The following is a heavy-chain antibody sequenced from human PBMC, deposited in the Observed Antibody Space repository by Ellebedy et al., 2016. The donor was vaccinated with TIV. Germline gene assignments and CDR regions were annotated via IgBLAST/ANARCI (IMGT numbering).Heavy chain of an antibody. CDR1: GGSFDAYN. J-gene: IGHJ4*02. Sequence: SETLSLTCAFSGGSFDAYNWNWIRQPPGKGLEWIGEIHANGNTNHNPSLKSRVTMSVDTSKKQFSLKMNYVTAADTAVYYCASNTQYKVDYWGQGVLVTVSS. CDR2: IHANGNT. D-gene: IGHD1-1*01. CDR3: ASNTQYKVDY. V-gene: IGHV4-34*01.